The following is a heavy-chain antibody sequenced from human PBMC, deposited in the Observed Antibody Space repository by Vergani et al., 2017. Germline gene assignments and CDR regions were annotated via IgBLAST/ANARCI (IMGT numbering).Heavy chain of an antibody. CDR3: ARQTVVPAAMSKTRIRYFDY. CDR1: GASVSSSVSSSGYS. D-gene: IGHD2-2*01. J-gene: IGHJ4*02. CDR2: LYYRGNS. Sequence: QVRLQESGPGLVKPSETLSLTCTVSGASVSSSVSSSGYSWGWLRQPPGKGLEWIASLYYRGNSYYSPSLRSRLTISVDTSKNQFSLRLSSVTAADTAVYYCARQTVVPAAMSKTRIRYFDYWGQGTLVTVSS. V-gene: IGHV4-39*01.